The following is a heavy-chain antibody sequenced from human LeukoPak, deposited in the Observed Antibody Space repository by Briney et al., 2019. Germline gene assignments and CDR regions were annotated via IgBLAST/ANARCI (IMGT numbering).Heavy chain of an antibody. D-gene: IGHD3-3*01. CDR1: GYTFTGYY. CDR3: ARDRITIFDYGMDV. CDR2: INPNSGGT. V-gene: IGHV1-2*02. J-gene: IGHJ6*02. Sequence: ASVKVSCKASGYTFTGYYMHWVRQAPGQGLEWMGWINPNSGGTNYAQKFQGRVTITRDTSISTAYMELSRLRSDDTAVYYCARDRITIFDYGMDVWGQGTTVTVSS.